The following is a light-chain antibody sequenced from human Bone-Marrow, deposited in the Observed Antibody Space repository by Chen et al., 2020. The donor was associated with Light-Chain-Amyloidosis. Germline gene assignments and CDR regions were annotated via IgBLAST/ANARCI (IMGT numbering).Light chain of an antibody. CDR2: AAS. CDR1: QGIVSW. V-gene: IGKV1-12*02. Sequence: DLQMTQSPPSVSASVGDRVTITCRASQGIVSWLAWYQQKPGKAPKLLIFAASNLQSGVPSRFSGSGSGTDFTLTISSLQPDDFATYYCQQANSFPSLTFGGGTIVEMK. CDR3: QQANSFPSLT. J-gene: IGKJ4*01.